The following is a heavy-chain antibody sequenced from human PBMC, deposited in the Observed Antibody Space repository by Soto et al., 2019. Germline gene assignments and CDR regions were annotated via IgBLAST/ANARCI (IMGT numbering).Heavy chain of an antibody. D-gene: IGHD2-15*01. Sequence: EVQLVESGGGLVQPGGSLRLSCAASGFTFSSYWMHWVRQAPGKGLVWVLRINSDGSSTSYADSVKGRFTISRDNAKNTLYLQMNSLRAEDTAVYYCVRTSLVVAAATREDYWGQGTLFTVSS. CDR3: VRTSLVVAAATREDY. J-gene: IGHJ4*02. V-gene: IGHV3-74*01. CDR2: INSDGSST. CDR1: GFTFSSYW.